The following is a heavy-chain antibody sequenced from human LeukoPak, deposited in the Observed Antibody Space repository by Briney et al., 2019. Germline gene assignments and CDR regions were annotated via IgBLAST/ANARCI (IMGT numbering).Heavy chain of an antibody. V-gene: IGHV3-30*02. Sequence: QSGGSLRLSCAASGFTFSTYGMHWVRQAPGKGLEWVTFIRYDGSNKYYADSVKGRFTISRDNSKNTLYLQMNSLRAEDTAVYYCAKAPGPMVGAITSLTYYFDYWGQGTLVTVSS. CDR2: IRYDGSNK. D-gene: IGHD1-26*01. J-gene: IGHJ4*02. CDR1: GFTFSTYG. CDR3: AKAPGPMVGAITSLTYYFDY.